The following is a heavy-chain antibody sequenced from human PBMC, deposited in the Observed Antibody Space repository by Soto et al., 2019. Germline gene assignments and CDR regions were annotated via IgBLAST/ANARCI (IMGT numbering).Heavy chain of an antibody. V-gene: IGHV4-30-2*01. D-gene: IGHD4-17*01. J-gene: IGHJ5*02. CDR1: GGSISSGGYS. CDR3: ARGPGIWDYGDYYGWFDP. CDR2: IYHSGST. Sequence: QLQLQESGSGLVKPSQTLSLTCAVSGGSISSGGYSWSWIRQPPGKGLEWIGYIYHSGSTYYNPSLKGRVTISVDRSKNQFSLKLSSVTAADTAVYYCARGPGIWDYGDYYGWFDPWGQGTLVTVSS.